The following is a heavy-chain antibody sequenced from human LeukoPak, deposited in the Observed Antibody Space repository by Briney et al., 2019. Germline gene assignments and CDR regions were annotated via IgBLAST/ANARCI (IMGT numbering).Heavy chain of an antibody. V-gene: IGHV1-69*06. CDR2: PIFRTP. CDR3: AREVTVAGTHFNWFDP. D-gene: IGHD6-19*01. J-gene: IGHJ5*02. Sequence: PIFRTPTSAQKFQGRLTITPDKSTSTAYMELTSLRSEDTAVYYCAREVTVAGTHFNWFDPWGQGTLVTVSS.